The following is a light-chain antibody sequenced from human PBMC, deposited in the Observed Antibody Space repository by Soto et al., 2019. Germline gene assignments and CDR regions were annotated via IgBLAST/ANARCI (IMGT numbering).Light chain of an antibody. CDR3: ATWDDSLSGPV. J-gene: IGLJ3*02. CDR2: RNN. Sequence: QSVLTHPPSASGTPGQRVTISCSGSSSNIGNNYVYWYQQFPGTAPKLLIYRNNQRPSGVPDRFSGSKSGTSASLAISGLRSEDEADYYCATWDDSLSGPVFGGGTKVTVL. CDR1: SSNIGNNY. V-gene: IGLV1-47*01.